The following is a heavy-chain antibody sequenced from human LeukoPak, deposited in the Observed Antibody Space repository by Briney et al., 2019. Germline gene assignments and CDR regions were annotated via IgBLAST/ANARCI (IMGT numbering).Heavy chain of an antibody. J-gene: IGHJ4*02. CDR2: IYYSGST. V-gene: IGHV4-59*08. CDR3: ARREPAGAYDY. CDR1: GGSISSNY. Sequence: PSGTLSLTCTVSGGSISSNYWSWIRQPPGKGLEYIGYIYYSGSTNYNPSLKIRVTISVDTSKTQFSLKLSSVTAADTAVYYCARREPAGAYDYWGQGTLVTVSS. D-gene: IGHD2-2*01.